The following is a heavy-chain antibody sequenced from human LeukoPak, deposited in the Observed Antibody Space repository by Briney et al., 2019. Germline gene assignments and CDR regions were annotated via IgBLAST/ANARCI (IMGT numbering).Heavy chain of an antibody. CDR1: GFTFSSYA. D-gene: IGHD3-22*01. CDR2: ISYDGSNK. V-gene: IGHV3-30*04. CDR3: ARELSHYYDSSGYYPPAY. J-gene: IGHJ4*02. Sequence: GGSLRLSCAASGFTFSSYAMHWVRQAPGKGLEWVAVISYDGSNKYYADSVKGRFTISRDNSKNTLYLQMNSLRAEDTAVYYCARELSHYYDSSGYYPPAYWGQGTLVTVSS.